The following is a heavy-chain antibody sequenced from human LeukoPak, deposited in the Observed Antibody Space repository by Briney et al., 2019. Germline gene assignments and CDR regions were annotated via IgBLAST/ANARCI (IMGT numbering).Heavy chain of an antibody. CDR1: GYTFNTYA. V-gene: IGHV7-4-1*02. D-gene: IGHD5-18*01. CDR3: ARRQYTYGQYYFDY. Sequence: ASAKVSCKASGYTFNTYAITWVRQAPGQGLEWMGRINTNTGTPTYAQGFTGRIVFSVDSSISTAYLQITSLEAEDTAVYYCARRQYTYGQYYFDYWGQGTLVTVSS. J-gene: IGHJ4*02. CDR2: INTNTGTP.